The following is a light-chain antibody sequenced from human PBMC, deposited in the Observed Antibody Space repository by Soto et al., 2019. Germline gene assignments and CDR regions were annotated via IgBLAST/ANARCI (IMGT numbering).Light chain of an antibody. CDR1: QSVSSSY. Sequence: EIVLTQSPGTLSLSPGDRATLSCRASQSVSSSYLAWYQQKPGQAPRLLIYGASSRATGIPDRFSGSGSGTDFTLTISRLEPEDFAVYYCQQYGSSPPLTFGQGTLLEIK. CDR3: QQYGSSPPLT. CDR2: GAS. V-gene: IGKV3-20*01. J-gene: IGKJ5*01.